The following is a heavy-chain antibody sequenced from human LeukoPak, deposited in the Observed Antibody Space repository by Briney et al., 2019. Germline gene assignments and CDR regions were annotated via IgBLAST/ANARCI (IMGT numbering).Heavy chain of an antibody. V-gene: IGHV1-69*19. Sequence: ASVKVSCTASGGTFSSYAISWVRQAPGQGLEWMGGIIPIFGTANYAQKFQGRVTITADESTSTAYMELSSLRSEDTAVYYCARDLSPYSSGWYCYYGMDVWGQGTTVTVSS. CDR2: IIPIFGTA. CDR3: ARDLSPYSSGWYCYYGMDV. J-gene: IGHJ6*02. CDR1: GGTFSSYA. D-gene: IGHD6-19*01.